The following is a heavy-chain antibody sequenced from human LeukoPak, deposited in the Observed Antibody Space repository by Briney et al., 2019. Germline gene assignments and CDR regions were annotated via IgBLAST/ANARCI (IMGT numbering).Heavy chain of an antibody. V-gene: IGHV4-61*01. CDR2: ISYSGST. Sequence: SETLSLTCTVSGGSVSRGFYYWSWIRQPPGKGLEWIGYISYSGSTDYNYSLKGRATISVDTSKNQFSLKVNSVTDADTAVYYCARRGQRYWHFDLWGRGTLVSASS. J-gene: IGHJ2*01. CDR1: GGSVSRGFYY. CDR3: ARRGQRYWHFDL. D-gene: IGHD6-25*01.